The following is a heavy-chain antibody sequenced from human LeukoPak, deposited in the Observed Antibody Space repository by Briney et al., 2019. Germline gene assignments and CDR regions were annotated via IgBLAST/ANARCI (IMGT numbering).Heavy chain of an antibody. CDR1: GYTFTSYG. CDR3: ARDNIVVVPAAAVDAFDI. CDR2: ISAYNGNT. D-gene: IGHD2-2*01. Sequence: ASVKVSCKASGYTFTSYGISWVRQAPGQGLEWMGWISAYNGNTNYAQKLQGRVTMTTDTSTSTAYMELRSLRSDDTAVYYCARDNIVVVPAAAVDAFDIWGQGTMVTVSS. V-gene: IGHV1-18*01. J-gene: IGHJ3*02.